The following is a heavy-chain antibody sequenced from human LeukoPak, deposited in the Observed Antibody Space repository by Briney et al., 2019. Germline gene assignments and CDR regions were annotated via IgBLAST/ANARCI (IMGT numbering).Heavy chain of an antibody. D-gene: IGHD3-16*02. CDR1: GFTFSGYD. CDR2: IGVTGDT. V-gene: IGHV3-13*04. J-gene: IGHJ3*01. Sequence: GGSLRLSCAASGFTFSGYDMHWVRQPTGKGLEWVSAIGVTGDTYYAGSVKGRFTMSRENAKNSLYLQLDSLRAGDTAVYYCARGFVHAFDLWGQGTVVTVSS. CDR3: ARGFVHAFDL.